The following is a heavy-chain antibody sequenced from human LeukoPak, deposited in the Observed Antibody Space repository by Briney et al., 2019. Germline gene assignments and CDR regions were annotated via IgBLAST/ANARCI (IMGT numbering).Heavy chain of an antibody. J-gene: IGHJ2*01. Sequence: PSETLSLTCTVSGDSISNFYWSWIRQPPGKGLEWIGYVYYSGSTNYNPSLKGRFTMSVATSKNQACLTLRSVTGVDTGVYHCARDTSYYDSNGYLRYFDLWGRGTLVTVSS. D-gene: IGHD3-22*01. CDR1: GDSISNFY. V-gene: IGHV4-59*01. CDR3: ARDTSYYDSNGYLRYFDL. CDR2: VYYSGST.